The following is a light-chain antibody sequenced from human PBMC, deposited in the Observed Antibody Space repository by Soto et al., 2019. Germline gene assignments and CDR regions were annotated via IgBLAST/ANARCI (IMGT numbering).Light chain of an antibody. Sequence: VLMTQSPATLSVSPGERATLSCRASQCVAGNLAWYQQKPGQAPRLLIYGASTRAPGIPDRFSGSGSGTEFTLTIGSLQSEDFAVYYCQQYFRWPPWTFGQGTKVDIK. V-gene: IGKV3-15*01. CDR1: QCVAGN. CDR2: GAS. J-gene: IGKJ1*01. CDR3: QQYFRWPPWT.